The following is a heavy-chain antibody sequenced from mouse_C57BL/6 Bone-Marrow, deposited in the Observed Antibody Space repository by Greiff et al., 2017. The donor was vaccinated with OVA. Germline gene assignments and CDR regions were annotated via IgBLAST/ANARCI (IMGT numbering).Heavy chain of an antibody. CDR3: TGTRFDY. V-gene: IGHV14-4*01. J-gene: IGHJ2*01. CDR2: IDPENGDT. Sequence: EVKLVESGAELVRPGASVKLSCTASGFNIKDDYMHWVKQRPEQGLEWIGWIDPENGDTEYASKFQGKATITADTSSNTAYLQLSSLTSEDTAVYYCTGTRFDYWGQGTTLTVSS. CDR1: GFNIKDDY. D-gene: IGHD3-3*01.